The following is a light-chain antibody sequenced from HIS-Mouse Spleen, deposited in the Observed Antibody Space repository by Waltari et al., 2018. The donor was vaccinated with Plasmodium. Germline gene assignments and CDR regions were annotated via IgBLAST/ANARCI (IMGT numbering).Light chain of an antibody. CDR2: DVS. CDR1: SSDVGGYNY. Sequence: QSALTQPASVSGSPGQSITISCTGTSSDVGGYNYVSWYQKHPGQAPKLMIYDVSKRPSGVSNLFSGSKSGNTASLTISGLQAEYEADYYCSSYTSSSTVVFGGGTKLTVL. J-gene: IGLJ2*01. CDR3: SSYTSSSTVV. V-gene: IGLV2-14*03.